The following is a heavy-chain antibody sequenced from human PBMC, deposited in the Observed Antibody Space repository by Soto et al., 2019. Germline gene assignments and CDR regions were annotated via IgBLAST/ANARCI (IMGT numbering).Heavy chain of an antibody. CDR3: ARDLGRRKSCWFDP. Sequence: QVQLVQSVAEVKKPGSSVKFSCKAAGGTFSIYAISWVRQAPGQGLEWMGGIIPIFGTANYAQKFQGRVTITAAKSTSTAYMELRSLRSEDTAVYYCARDLGRRKSCWFDPWGQGTLVTVSS. CDR1: GGTFSIYA. V-gene: IGHV1-69*06. J-gene: IGHJ5*02. CDR2: IIPIFGTA.